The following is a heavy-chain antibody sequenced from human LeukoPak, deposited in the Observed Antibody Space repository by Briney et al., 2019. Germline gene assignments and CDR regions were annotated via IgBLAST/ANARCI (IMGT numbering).Heavy chain of an antibody. Sequence: GGSLRLSCAASGFTFDDYGMSWVRQAPGKGLEWVSGINWNGGSTGYADSVKGRFTISRDNAKNTLYLQMNSLRAEDTAVYYCARDGELQLPDYWGQGTLVTVSS. D-gene: IGHD5-18*01. CDR3: ARDGELQLPDY. CDR2: INWNGGST. J-gene: IGHJ4*02. V-gene: IGHV3-20*04. CDR1: GFTFDDYG.